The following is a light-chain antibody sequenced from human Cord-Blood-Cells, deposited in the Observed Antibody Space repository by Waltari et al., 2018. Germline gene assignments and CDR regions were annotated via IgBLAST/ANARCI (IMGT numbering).Light chain of an antibody. J-gene: IGLJ3*02. CDR3: CSYAGSSTWV. CDR2: EVS. CDR1: SSDVGRYNL. Sequence: QSALPQPPPVSGSPGQSITISCPGTSSDVGRYNLVSWYQQHPGKAPKLMIYEVSKRPSGVSNRFSGSKSGNTASLTISGLQAEDEADYYCCSYAGSSTWVFGGGTKLTVL. V-gene: IGLV2-23*02.